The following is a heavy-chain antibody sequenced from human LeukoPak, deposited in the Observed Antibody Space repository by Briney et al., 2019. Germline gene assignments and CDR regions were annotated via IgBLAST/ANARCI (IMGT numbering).Heavy chain of an antibody. J-gene: IGHJ4*02. D-gene: IGHD5-18*01. Sequence: GGSLRLSCAASGFTFSSYAMSWVRQPPGKGLEWVSAISGSGGTTYSADSVKGRFTTSRDNSKNTLYLQMNSLRAQDTAVYYCAKGDGYSYGFCKDYWGQGTLVTVSS. CDR2: ISGSGGTT. CDR3: AKGDGYSYGFCKDY. V-gene: IGHV3-23*01. CDR1: GFTFSSYA.